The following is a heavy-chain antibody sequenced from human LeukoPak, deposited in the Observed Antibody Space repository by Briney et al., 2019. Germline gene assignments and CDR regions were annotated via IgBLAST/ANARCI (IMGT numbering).Heavy chain of an antibody. CDR2: IYTSGST. J-gene: IGHJ4*02. V-gene: IGHV4-4*07. Sequence: PSETLSLICTVCGGFIRSYYWSWIRQPAGRGLEWIGRIYTSGSTNYNPSLKSRVTMSVDTSKNQFSLKLSSVTAADTAVYYCARGPNPMYSSSWYFDYWGQGTLVTVSS. CDR1: GGFIRSYY. D-gene: IGHD6-13*01. CDR3: ARGPNPMYSSSWYFDY.